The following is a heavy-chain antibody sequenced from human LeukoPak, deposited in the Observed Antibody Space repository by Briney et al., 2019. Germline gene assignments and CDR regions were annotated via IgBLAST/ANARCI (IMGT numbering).Heavy chain of an antibody. CDR3: ARVRDGYNSEGAFDI. CDR1: GYTLTELS. D-gene: IGHD5-24*01. Sequence: GASVKVSCKVSGYTLTELSMHWVRQAPGKGLEWMGGFDPEDGETIYAQKFQGRVTITRDTSASTAYMELSSLGSEDTAVYYCARVRDGYNSEGAFDIWGQGTMVTVSS. CDR2: FDPEDGET. J-gene: IGHJ3*02. V-gene: IGHV1-24*01.